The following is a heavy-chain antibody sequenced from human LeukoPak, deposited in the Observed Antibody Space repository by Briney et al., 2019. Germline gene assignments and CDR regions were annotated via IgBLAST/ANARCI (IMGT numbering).Heavy chain of an antibody. Sequence: GGSLRLSCAASGFTFSSYWMHWVRQAPGKGLVWVSRINSDGSRTNYADSVKGRFTISRDNAKNTLYLQMNSLRAEDTAVYYCARDLGEAWYYYYGMDVWGQGTTVTVSS. V-gene: IGHV3-74*01. CDR2: INSDGSRT. CDR1: GFTFSSYW. D-gene: IGHD3-10*01. J-gene: IGHJ6*02. CDR3: ARDLGEAWYYYYGMDV.